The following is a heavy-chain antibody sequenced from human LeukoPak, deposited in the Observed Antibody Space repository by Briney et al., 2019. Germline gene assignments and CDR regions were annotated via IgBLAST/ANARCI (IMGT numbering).Heavy chain of an antibody. D-gene: IGHD1-1*01. V-gene: IGHV3-7*01. CDR3: AKDPSLRTTLPL. Sequence: PGGSLRLSCAASGFTFSSYWMSWVRQAPGKGLEWVANIKQDGSEKYYVDSVKGRFTISRDNFKNTLHLQMNSLRVEDTALYYCAKDPSLRTTLPLWGQGTLVTVSS. CDR1: GFTFSSYW. J-gene: IGHJ4*02. CDR2: IKQDGSEK.